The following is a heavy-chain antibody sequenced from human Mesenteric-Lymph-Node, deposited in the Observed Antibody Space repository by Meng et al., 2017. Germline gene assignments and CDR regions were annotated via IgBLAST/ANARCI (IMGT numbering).Heavy chain of an antibody. Sequence: QGPLVSSGAEGKKTGSAVKVSCKASGGTFSSYAISWVRQAPGQGRECMGGIIPIFGTENYAQKFQGRVTITADKSTSTAYMELSSLRSEDTAVYYCAAGYGDYLASFDYWGQGTLVTVSS. CDR3: AAGYGDYLASFDY. V-gene: IGHV1-69*06. CDR2: IIPIFGTE. CDR1: GGTFSSYA. J-gene: IGHJ4*02. D-gene: IGHD4-17*01.